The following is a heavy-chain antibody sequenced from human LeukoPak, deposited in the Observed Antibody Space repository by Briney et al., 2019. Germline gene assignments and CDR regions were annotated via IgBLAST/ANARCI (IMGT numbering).Heavy chain of an antibody. J-gene: IGHJ4*02. CDR2: IYYSGST. D-gene: IGHD3-16*02. V-gene: IGHV4-59*08. Sequence: PSETLSLTCTVSGGSISSYYWSWIRQPPGEGLEWIGYIYYSGSTNYNPSLKSRVTISVDTSKNQFSLKLSSVTAADTAVYYCARVNVITFGGVIVRPYYFDYWGQGTLVTVSS. CDR3: ARVNVITFGGVIVRPYYFDY. CDR1: GGSISSYY.